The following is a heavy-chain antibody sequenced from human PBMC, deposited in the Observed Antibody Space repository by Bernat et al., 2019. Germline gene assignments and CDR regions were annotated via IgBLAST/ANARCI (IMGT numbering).Heavy chain of an antibody. Sequence: EVQLVESGGGLVQPGGSLRLSCVVSGFTFTSYSMNWVRLAPGKGLEWVSYMSSGSSTIYYADSVKGRFTISRDNGKNSLYLQMNSLRAEDTAVYYCARDIWGSGRGYWGQGTLVTVSS. J-gene: IGHJ4*02. CDR1: GFTFTSYS. CDR3: ARDIWGSGRGY. CDR2: MSSGSSTI. D-gene: IGHD3-16*01. V-gene: IGHV3-48*01.